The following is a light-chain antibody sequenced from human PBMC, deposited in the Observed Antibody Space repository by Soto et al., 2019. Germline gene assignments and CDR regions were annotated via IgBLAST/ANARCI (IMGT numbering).Light chain of an antibody. CDR1: SSNIGSST. J-gene: IGLJ3*02. CDR3: VAWDDSHNGPG. V-gene: IGLV1-44*01. Sequence: QSVLTQPSSASGTPGQRVTISCSGSSSNIGSSTVNWYQQLPGTAPKLLIYSTNQRPSGVPDRFSGSTSGTSASLAINGLQSEDEAVFFCVAWDDSHNGPGFGGGTKVTVL. CDR2: STN.